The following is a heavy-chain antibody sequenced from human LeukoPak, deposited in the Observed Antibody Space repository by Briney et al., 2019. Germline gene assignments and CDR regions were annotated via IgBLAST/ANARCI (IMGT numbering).Heavy chain of an antibody. D-gene: IGHD6-19*01. Sequence: GGSLRLSCAASGFTFSGSAMHWVRQASGKGLEWVGRIRSKANSYATAYAASVKGRFTISRDDSKNTAYLQMNSLKTEETAVYYCTANIAVAGTPFDYWGQGTLVTVSS. CDR3: TANIAVAGTPFDY. CDR1: GFTFSGSA. CDR2: IRSKANSYAT. V-gene: IGHV3-73*01. J-gene: IGHJ4*02.